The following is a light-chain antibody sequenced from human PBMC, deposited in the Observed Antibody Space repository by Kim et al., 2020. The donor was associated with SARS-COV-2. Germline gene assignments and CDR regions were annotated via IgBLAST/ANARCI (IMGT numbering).Light chain of an antibody. J-gene: IGLJ1*01. CDR1: KLGDKY. CDR3: QAWDSSTNYV. CDR2: QDS. Sequence: SYELTQPPSVSVSPGQTASITCSGDKLGDKYACWYQQKPGQSTVLVIYQDSKRPSGIPERFSGSNSGNTATLTISGTQAMDEADYYCQAWDSSTNYVFGT. V-gene: IGLV3-1*01.